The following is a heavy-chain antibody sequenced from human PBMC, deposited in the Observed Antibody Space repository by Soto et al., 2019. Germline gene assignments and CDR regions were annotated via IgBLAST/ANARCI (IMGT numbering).Heavy chain of an antibody. J-gene: IGHJ6*02. CDR2: ISGSGDGT. V-gene: IGHV3-23*01. D-gene: IGHD2-8*01. CDR3: TKSRRSVLMVYGFGGMDV. CDR1: GFSVSDYA. Sequence: GGSLRLSCAASGFSVSDYAMSWVRHAPGKGLEWVSSISGSGDGTYYGDSVKGRFTLSRDTSQKTLYLQMNNLRGEDTAVYFCTKSRRSVLMVYGFGGMDVWGRGTTVTVSS.